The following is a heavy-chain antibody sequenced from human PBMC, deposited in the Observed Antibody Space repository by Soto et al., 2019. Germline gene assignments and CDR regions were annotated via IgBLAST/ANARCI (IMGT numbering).Heavy chain of an antibody. CDR2: INAGNGNT. D-gene: IGHD2-2*01. J-gene: IGHJ4*02. CDR1: GYTFTSYA. V-gene: IGHV1-3*01. CDR3: PRELPAGMRESFDY. Sequence: QVQLVQSGAEVKKPGASVKVSCKASGYTFTSYAMHWVRQAPGQSLEWMGWINAGNGNTMSSQKFQGRVTITRDTSASTAYMEVSSLRSEDTAVYYCPRELPAGMRESFDYWGQGTLVTVSS.